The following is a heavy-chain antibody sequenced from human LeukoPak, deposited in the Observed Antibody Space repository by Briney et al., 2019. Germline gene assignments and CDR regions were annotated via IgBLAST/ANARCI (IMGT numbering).Heavy chain of an antibody. Sequence: SETLSLTCTVSGDSISSHYWSWIRQPPGKGLEWIGYISYSGSTNYNPSLKSRVTISVDTSKNQFSLKLSSVTAADTAVYHCARHVVGYPPFYWGQGTLVTVSS. D-gene: IGHD6-13*01. CDR1: GDSISSHY. CDR2: ISYSGST. CDR3: ARHVVGYPPFY. J-gene: IGHJ4*02. V-gene: IGHV4-59*08.